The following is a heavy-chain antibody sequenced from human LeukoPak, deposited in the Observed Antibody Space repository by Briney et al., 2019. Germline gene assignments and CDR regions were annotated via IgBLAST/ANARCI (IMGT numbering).Heavy chain of an antibody. CDR1: GGSISSSSYY. V-gene: IGHV4-39*07. J-gene: IGHJ6*03. Sequence: SETLSLTCTVSGGSISSSSYYWGWIRQPPGKGLEWIGSIYYSGSTYYNPSLKSRVTISVDTSKNQFSLKLSSVTAADTAVYYCARGYSSGLYYYMDVWGKGTTVTVSS. CDR2: IYYSGST. CDR3: ARGYSSGLYYYMDV. D-gene: IGHD6-19*01.